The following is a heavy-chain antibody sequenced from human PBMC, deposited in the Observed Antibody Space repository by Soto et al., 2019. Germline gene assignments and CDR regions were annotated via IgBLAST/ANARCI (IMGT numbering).Heavy chain of an antibody. V-gene: IGHV4-38-2*02. CDR1: GFPISSPYS. CDR3: ARVTMVIRDSDHFGVDV. CDR2: ISHTGTN. Sequence: SETLSLTCLVSGFPISSPYSWGWIRQPPGKGLEWIGSISHTGTNSYSPSLTSRVSISVDTSKNQVSLKLTSVTAADMAVYFCARVTMVIRDSDHFGVDVWGHGTTVTVSS. J-gene: IGHJ6*02. D-gene: IGHD4-17*01.